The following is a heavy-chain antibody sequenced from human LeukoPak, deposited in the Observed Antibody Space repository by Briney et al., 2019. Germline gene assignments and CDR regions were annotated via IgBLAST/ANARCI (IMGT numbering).Heavy chain of an antibody. V-gene: IGHV1-2*02. CDR2: INPNSGGK. J-gene: IGHJ4*02. CDR1: GYAFTGYY. Sequence: GASVKVSFKASGYAFTGYYMHWVRQAPGQGLVWMGWINPNSGGKNYAQKFQGRVTMTRDTSISTAYMELNRLRSDDTAVYYCARMLRGEYYFDYWGQGTLVTVSS. D-gene: IGHD3-16*01. CDR3: ARMLRGEYYFDY.